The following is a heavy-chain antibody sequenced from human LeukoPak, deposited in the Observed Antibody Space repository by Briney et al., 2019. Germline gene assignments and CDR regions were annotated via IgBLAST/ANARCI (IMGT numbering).Heavy chain of an antibody. D-gene: IGHD1-26*01. J-gene: IGHJ6*03. V-gene: IGHV5-51*01. CDR3: ARHVGGEGWELQHPLANYYYYMDV. CDR1: GYSFTSYW. Sequence: GESLKISCKGSGYSFTSYWIGWVRQMPGKGLEWMGIIYPGDSDTRYSPSFQGQVTISADKSISTAYLQWSSLKASDTAMYYCARHVGGEGWELQHPLANYYYYMDVWGKGTTVTVSS. CDR2: IYPGDSDT.